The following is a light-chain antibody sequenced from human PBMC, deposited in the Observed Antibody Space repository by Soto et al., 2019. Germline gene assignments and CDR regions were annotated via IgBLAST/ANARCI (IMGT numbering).Light chain of an antibody. CDR1: SSNIGAGYD. CDR3: PSYDSSLSGSYV. J-gene: IGLJ1*01. V-gene: IGLV1-40*01. Sequence: QPALTQPPSVSGAPGQRVTISCTGSSSNIGAGYDVHWYQQLPGTAPKLLIYGNSNRPSGVPDRFSGSKSGTSASLAITGLQAEDEADYYCPSYDSSLSGSYVFGTGTKVTV. CDR2: GNS.